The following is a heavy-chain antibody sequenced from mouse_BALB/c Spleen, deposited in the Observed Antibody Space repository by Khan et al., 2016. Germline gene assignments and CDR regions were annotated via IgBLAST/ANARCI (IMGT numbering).Heavy chain of an antibody. CDR3: ARWLDAMDY. CDR1: GYSITSDYA. Sequence: EVQLQESGPGLVKPSQSLSLTCTVTGYSITSDYAWNWIRQFPGNKLEWMGSISYSGTTTYNPSLQSRIPITRDTSKNQFCLQVNSVTTADTATYYCARWLDAMDYWGQGTSVTVSS. D-gene: IGHD2-2*01. V-gene: IGHV3-2*02. CDR2: ISYSGTT. J-gene: IGHJ4*01.